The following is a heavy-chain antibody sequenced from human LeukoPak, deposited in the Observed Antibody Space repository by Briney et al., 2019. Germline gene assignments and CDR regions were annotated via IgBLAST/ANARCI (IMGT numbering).Heavy chain of an antibody. D-gene: IGHD3-10*01. CDR1: GYTFTGYY. J-gene: IGHJ4*02. V-gene: IGHV1-2*02. CDR3: ARVQGRAQEVYFDY. Sequence: ASVKVSCKASGYTFTGYYMHWVRQAPGQGLEWMGWINPNSGGTNYAQKFQGRVTMTRDTSTSTVYMELSSLRSEDTAVYYCARVQGRAQEVYFDYWGQGTLVTVSS. CDR2: INPNSGGT.